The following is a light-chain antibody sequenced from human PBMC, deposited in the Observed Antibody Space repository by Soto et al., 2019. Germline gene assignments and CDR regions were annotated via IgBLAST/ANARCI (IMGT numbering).Light chain of an antibody. J-gene: IGLJ2*01. CDR2: KNN. CDR1: SSNIGTNY. V-gene: IGLV1-47*01. Sequence: QPVLTQPPSASGTPGQRVTISCSGVSSNIGTNYVYWYKQFPGAAPKLLIYKNNQRPSGVPDRVSGSKSGTSASLTISGLRSDDEADYSCAACDDNPSGHVVFGGGTKLTVL. CDR3: AACDDNPSGHVV.